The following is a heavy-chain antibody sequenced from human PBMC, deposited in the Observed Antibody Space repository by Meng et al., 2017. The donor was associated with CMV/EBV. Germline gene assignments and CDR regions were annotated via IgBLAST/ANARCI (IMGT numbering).Heavy chain of an antibody. Sequence: LWASGVVLGTPVGSLRLSCAASGFTFSSYSMNWVRQAPGKGLEWVSSISSSSSYIYYADSVKGRFTISRDNAKNSLYLQLNSLRAEDTAVYYCARDSSSWYCDYWGQGTLVTVSS. D-gene: IGHD6-13*01. V-gene: IGHV3-21*01. CDR3: ARDSSSWYCDY. CDR2: ISSSSSYI. CDR1: GFTFSSYS. J-gene: IGHJ4*02.